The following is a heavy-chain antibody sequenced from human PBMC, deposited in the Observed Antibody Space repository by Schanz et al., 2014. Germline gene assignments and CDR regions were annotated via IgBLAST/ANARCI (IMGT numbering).Heavy chain of an antibody. CDR3: AKDAPYPFDL. Sequence: EVQLAESGGGLVQPGGSLRLSCTASGFTFSDYWMSWVRQAPGKGLEWVSGISGSGASTYYADSVKGRFTISRDNSNKTMDLQMNSLRAEDTAIYYCAKDAPYPFDLWGRGTLXTVSS. CDR1: GFTFSDYW. J-gene: IGHJ2*01. V-gene: IGHV3-23*04. CDR2: ISGSGAST.